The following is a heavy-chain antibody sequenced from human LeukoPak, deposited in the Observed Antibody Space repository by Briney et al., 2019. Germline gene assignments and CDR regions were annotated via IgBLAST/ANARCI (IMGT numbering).Heavy chain of an antibody. CDR2: IYPSDSYT. J-gene: IGHJ4*02. CDR1: GYSFTSYW. Sequence: GESLRISCKGSGYSFTSYWISWVRPMPGKGLEWMGRIYPSDSYTNYSPSFQGHVTISADKSISTAYLQWSSLKASDTAMYYCARQGIMVRSFGYWGQGTLVTVSS. V-gene: IGHV5-10-1*01. CDR3: ARQGIMVRSFGY. D-gene: IGHD3-10*01.